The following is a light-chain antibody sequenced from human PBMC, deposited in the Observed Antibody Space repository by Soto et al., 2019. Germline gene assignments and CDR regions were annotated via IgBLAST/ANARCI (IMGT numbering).Light chain of an antibody. CDR1: QSVSSSY. CDR2: DAS. Sequence: ETVLTQSPGTLSLSPGERATLSCRASQSVSSSYLAWYQQKPGQAPRLLIYDASSRATGIPDRFSGSGSGTAFTLTISRLAPEDSPVYYCQQYVRSPPSWTFGQGTKVEIK. V-gene: IGKV3-20*01. CDR3: QQYVRSPPSWT. J-gene: IGKJ1*01.